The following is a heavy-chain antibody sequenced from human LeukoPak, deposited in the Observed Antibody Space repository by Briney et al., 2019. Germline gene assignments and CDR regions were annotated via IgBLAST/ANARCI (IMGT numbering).Heavy chain of an antibody. CDR3: AKDLFYGSGSYPWWFDP. D-gene: IGHD3-10*01. J-gene: IGHJ5*02. CDR1: GFTFSSYG. Sequence: GGSLRLSCAASGFTFSSYGMHWVRQAPGRGLEWVAVIWYDGSNKYYADSVKGRFTISRDNSKNTLYLQMNSLRAEDTAVYYCAKDLFYGSGSYPWWFDPWGQGTLVTVSS. CDR2: IWYDGSNK. V-gene: IGHV3-33*06.